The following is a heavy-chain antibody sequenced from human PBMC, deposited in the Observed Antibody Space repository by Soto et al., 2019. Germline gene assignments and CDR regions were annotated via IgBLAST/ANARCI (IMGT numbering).Heavy chain of an antibody. CDR3: ARHHDS. Sequence: LQPMRLPWTVACGTIVGLYWSWIRQPPGKGLEWIGYIYYSGSTNYNPSLKSRVTISVDTSKNQFSLKLSSVTAADTAVYYCARHHDSWGQGTLVTVSS. CDR1: CGTIVGLY. V-gene: IGHV4-59*08. CDR2: IYYSGST. J-gene: IGHJ4*02.